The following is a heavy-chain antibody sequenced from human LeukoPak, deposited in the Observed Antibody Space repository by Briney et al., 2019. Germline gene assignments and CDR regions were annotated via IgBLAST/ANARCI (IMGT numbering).Heavy chain of an antibody. V-gene: IGHV3-74*01. CDR3: ARGGPISSSWYRYYYYGMDV. D-gene: IGHD6-13*01. CDR2: INSDGSST. Sequence: GGSLRLSCVASGVTLSNYAMSWARQAPGKGLVWVSRINSDGSSTSYADSVKGRFTISRDNAKNTLYLQMNSLRAEDTAVYYCARGGPISSSWYRYYYYGMDVWGQGTTVTVSS. J-gene: IGHJ6*02. CDR1: GVTLSNYA.